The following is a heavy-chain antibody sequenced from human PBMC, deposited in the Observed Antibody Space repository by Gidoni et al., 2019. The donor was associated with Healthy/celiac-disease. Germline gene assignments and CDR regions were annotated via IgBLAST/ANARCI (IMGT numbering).Heavy chain of an antibody. V-gene: IGHV4-59*01. CDR1: GGSISSYY. Sequence: QVQLQASGPGLVKPSETLSLTCTVSGGSISSYYWSWIRQPPGKGLEWIGYIYYSGSTNYNPSLKSRVTISVDTSKNQFSLKLSSVTAADTAVYYCARAMVTVSWYFDYWGQGTLVTVSS. D-gene: IGHD2-21*02. CDR3: ARAMVTVSWYFDY. CDR2: IYYSGST. J-gene: IGHJ4*02.